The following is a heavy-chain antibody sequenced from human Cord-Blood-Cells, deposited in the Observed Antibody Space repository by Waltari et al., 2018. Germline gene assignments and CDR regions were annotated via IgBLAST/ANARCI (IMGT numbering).Heavy chain of an antibody. Sequence: QVQLQQWGAGLLKPSETLSLTCAVYGGSFSGYYCSWIRQPPGKGLEWIGEINHSGSTNYNPSLKSRVTISVDTSKNQFSLKLSSVTAADTAVYYCARHPPLTGFDYWGQGTLVTVSS. D-gene: IGHD7-27*01. CDR1: GGSFSGYY. CDR3: ARHPPLTGFDY. J-gene: IGHJ4*02. V-gene: IGHV4-34*01. CDR2: INHSGST.